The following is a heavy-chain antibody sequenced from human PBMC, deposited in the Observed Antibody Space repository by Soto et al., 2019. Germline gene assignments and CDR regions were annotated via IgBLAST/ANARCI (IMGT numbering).Heavy chain of an antibody. CDR3: ARENPRGTLDF. CDR2: IFFSGNT. CDR1: GGSILNGGHY. V-gene: IGHV4-31*03. J-gene: IGHJ4*02. D-gene: IGHD2-15*01. Sequence: LSETLSLTCTVSGGSILNGGHYWTWIRQHPGKGLEWIGRIFFSGNTHYNPALKSRLTFSLDTAKNQFSLKLTSVTAADTAIYYCARENPRGTLDFRGPGTLLIVFS.